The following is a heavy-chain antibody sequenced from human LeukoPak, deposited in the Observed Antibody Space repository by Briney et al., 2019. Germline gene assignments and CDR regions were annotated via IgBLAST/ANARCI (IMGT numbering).Heavy chain of an antibody. CDR1: GYSISSGYN. CDR3: ARGGYSGYDSRRVLGEFGP. D-gene: IGHD5-12*01. V-gene: IGHV4-38-2*02. Sequence: PSETLSLTCNVSGYSISSGYNWGWIRQPPGKGLEWIGSIYHSGKTYYNPSLKSRVTISVDTSKNQFSLKLNSVTAADTAVYYCARGGYSGYDSRRVLGEFGPWGQGTLVTVSS. CDR2: IYHSGKT. J-gene: IGHJ5*02.